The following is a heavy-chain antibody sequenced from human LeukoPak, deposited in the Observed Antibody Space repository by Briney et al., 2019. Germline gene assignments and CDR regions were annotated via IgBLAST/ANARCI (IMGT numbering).Heavy chain of an antibody. CDR2: IIPILGIA. Sequence: GASVKVSCKASGGTFSSYAISWARQAPGQGLEWMGRIIPILGIANYAQKFQGRVTITADKSTSTAYMELSNLRSEDTAVYYCATTFGGVIAHNWFDPWGQGTLVTVSS. D-gene: IGHD3-16*02. V-gene: IGHV1-69*04. CDR3: ATTFGGVIAHNWFDP. CDR1: GGTFSSYA. J-gene: IGHJ5*02.